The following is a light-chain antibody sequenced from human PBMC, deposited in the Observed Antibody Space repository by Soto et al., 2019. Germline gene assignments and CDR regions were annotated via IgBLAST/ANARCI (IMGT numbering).Light chain of an antibody. V-gene: IGKV1-5*01. J-gene: IGKJ1*01. CDR3: HKYNTYSQT. CDR2: DAS. CDR1: QSISGW. Sequence: DREMTECPPILSSSLGDSVTLTCRASQSISGWLAWYQQKPGKAPKILIYDASTLESGVPSRLSGSGSGTEFNLTISSLQPEDFATYYCHKYNTYSQTFGQGTKVDIK.